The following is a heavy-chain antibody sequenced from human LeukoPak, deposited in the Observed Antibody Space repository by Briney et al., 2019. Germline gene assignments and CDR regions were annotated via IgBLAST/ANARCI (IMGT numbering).Heavy chain of an antibody. V-gene: IGHV3-64*01. D-gene: IGHD2-2*01. CDR1: GFSFSAYI. J-gene: IGHJ4*02. CDR2: IRSDGSST. CDR3: TRRYGGQRCWGGYHDS. Sequence: GGSLRLSCVASGFSFSAYIMHWVRQAPGKGLEYVSAIRSDGSSTFYPNSVKGRFTISRDNSKSTLYLQMGSLRAEDTAVYYCTRRYGGQRCWGGYHDSWGQGTLVTVSS.